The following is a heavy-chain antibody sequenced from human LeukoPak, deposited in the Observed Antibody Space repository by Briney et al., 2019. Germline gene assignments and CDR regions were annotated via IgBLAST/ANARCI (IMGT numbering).Heavy chain of an antibody. V-gene: IGHV4-34*01. CDR1: GGSFSGYY. CDR2: INHSGST. Sequence: PSETLSLTCAVYGGSFSGYYRSWIRQPPGKGLEWIGEINHSGSTNYNPSLKSRVTISVDTSKNQFSLKLSSVTAADTAVYYCARVSSGYYKRPFDYWGQGTLVTVSS. D-gene: IGHD3-22*01. J-gene: IGHJ4*02. CDR3: ARVSSGYYKRPFDY.